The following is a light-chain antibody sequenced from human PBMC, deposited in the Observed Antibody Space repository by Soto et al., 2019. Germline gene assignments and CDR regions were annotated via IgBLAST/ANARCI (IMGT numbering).Light chain of an antibody. V-gene: IGKV4-1*01. CDR1: QSVLHSSSNRNY. CDR2: GAS. Sequence: DIVMTQSPDSLAVSQGERATINCKSSQSVLHSSSNRNYLAWYQQKPGQAPRLLMYGASTRATGIPARFSGSGSGTEFTLTISSLQSEDFAVYFCQHYDKWPPLYTFGQGTKLEIK. J-gene: IGKJ2*01. CDR3: QHYDKWPPLYT.